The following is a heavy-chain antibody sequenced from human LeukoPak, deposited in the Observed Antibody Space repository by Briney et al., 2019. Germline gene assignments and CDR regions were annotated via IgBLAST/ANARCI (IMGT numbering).Heavy chain of an antibody. J-gene: IGHJ6*02. CDR1: GFTFSDHY. CDR3: ARGHYSLDV. Sequence: GGSLRLSCAASGFTFSDHYMSWIRQAPGKGLEWVSYISTSNSYTNYADSVKGRFIISRDNAMNSLYLQMNSLRAEDTAVYYCARGHYSLDVWGQGTTVTVSS. CDR2: ISTSNSYT. V-gene: IGHV3-11*05.